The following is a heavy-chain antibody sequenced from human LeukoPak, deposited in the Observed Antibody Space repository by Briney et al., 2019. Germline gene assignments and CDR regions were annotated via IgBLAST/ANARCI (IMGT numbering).Heavy chain of an antibody. J-gene: IGHJ5*02. CDR3: AIYAGSYPWFDP. CDR1: GGSISSYY. D-gene: IGHD3-10*01. CDR2: IYQSGSA. Sequence: SETLSLTCTVSGGSISSYYWSWIRQPPGKGLEWIGYIYQSGSANYNPSLKSRVTISVDTSKNQFSLKLSSVTAADPALYYCAIYAGSYPWFDPWGQGTLVTVSS. V-gene: IGHV4-59*01.